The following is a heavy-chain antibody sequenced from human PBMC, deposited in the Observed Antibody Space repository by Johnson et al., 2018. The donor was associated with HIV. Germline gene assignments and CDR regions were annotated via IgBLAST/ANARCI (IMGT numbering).Heavy chain of an antibody. CDR3: ARCGELRAFDI. J-gene: IGHJ3*02. CDR2: ILDDVSTT. CDR1: GFTFSSYG. Sequence: QVQLVESGGGLVQPGGSLRLSCAASGFTFSSYGMHWVRQAPGKGLEWVALILDDVSTTYFVDSVKGRFTISRDNSKNTLYLQMGSLRAEDMAVYYCARCGELRAFDIWGQGTMVTVSS. V-gene: IGHV3-30*03. D-gene: IGHD1-26*01.